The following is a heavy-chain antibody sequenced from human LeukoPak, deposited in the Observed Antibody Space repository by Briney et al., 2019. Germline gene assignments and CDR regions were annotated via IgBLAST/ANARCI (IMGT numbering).Heavy chain of an antibody. CDR1: GFTFSSYA. Sequence: PGGSLRLSCAAPGFTFSSYAMSWVRQAPGKGLEWVSAISGSGTTIYYADSVKGRFTMSRDNAKNSLYLQMNSLRAEDTAVYYCARGVYDSSPLNYYMDVWGKGTTVTVSS. CDR2: ISGSGTTI. J-gene: IGHJ6*03. CDR3: ARGVYDSSPLNYYMDV. V-gene: IGHV3-23*01. D-gene: IGHD3-22*01.